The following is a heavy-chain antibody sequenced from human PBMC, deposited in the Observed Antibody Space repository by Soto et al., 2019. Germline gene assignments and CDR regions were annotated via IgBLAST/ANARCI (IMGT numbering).Heavy chain of an antibody. J-gene: IGHJ6*03. V-gene: IGHV3-30*18. D-gene: IGHD3-3*01. CDR2: ISYDGSNK. CDR1: GFTFSTHG. CDR3: AKCGCGVVNNYMDV. Sequence: QVQLVESGGGVVQPGKSLRLSCAASGFTFSTHGMHWVRQAPGKGLEWVAVISYDGSNKYYADSVKGRFTISRDNSKDTLYLQMNSLRAEDTAVYYCAKCGCGVVNNYMDVWGKGTMVTVSS.